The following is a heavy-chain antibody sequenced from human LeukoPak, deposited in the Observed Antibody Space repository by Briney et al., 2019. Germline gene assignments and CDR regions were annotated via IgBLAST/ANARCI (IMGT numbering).Heavy chain of an antibody. CDR3: ARDSDYYDRSGTFDY. CDR1: GYTLTELS. CDR2: FGPEDGET. Sequence: GASVKVSCKVSGYTLTELSMHWVRQAPGKGLEWMGGFGPEDGETIYAQKFQGRVTITADESTSTAYMELSSLRSEDTAVYYCARDSDYYDRSGTFDYWGQGTLVTVSS. V-gene: IGHV1-24*01. D-gene: IGHD3-22*01. J-gene: IGHJ4*02.